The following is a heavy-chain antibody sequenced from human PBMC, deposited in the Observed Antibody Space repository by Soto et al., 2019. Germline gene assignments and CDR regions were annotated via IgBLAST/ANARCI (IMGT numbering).Heavy chain of an antibody. J-gene: IGHJ6*02. D-gene: IGHD6-13*01. V-gene: IGHV4-30-2*01. CDR1: GGSISRGGYS. CDR2: IDPSGIT. Sequence: QLQLQASGSGLVTPSQTLYLTCAVSGGSISRGGYSWSWIRQPPCKGLEWIGYIDPSGITYYNPSLKSRVSISGDRSENQFSLKLSSVTAADTAVYYCARDRGAVIAAAGTCYGMVVWCQGTTVTVSS. CDR3: ARDRGAVIAAAGTCYGMVV.